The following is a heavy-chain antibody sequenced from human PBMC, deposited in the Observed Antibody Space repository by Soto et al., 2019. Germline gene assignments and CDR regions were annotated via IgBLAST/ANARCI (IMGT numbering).Heavy chain of an antibody. CDR3: ARENSYFDY. CDR2: ISAYNANA. J-gene: IGHJ4*02. Sequence: QIQLSQSGAEVKKPGASVKVTCKASGYTFRNFGISWVRQAPGQELEWMGWISAYNANANYAQKFQGRLTMTADTSTSTVYMELRSLRSDDTAVYYCARENSYFDYWGQGTLVTVSS. V-gene: IGHV1-18*01. CDR1: GYTFRNFG.